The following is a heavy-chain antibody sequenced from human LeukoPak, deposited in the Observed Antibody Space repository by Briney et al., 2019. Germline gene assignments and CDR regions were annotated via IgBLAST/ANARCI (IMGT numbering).Heavy chain of an antibody. CDR3: AKDVSYASGAYQGYFDY. CDR1: GFTFSNYA. CDR2: ISASGGIT. V-gene: IGHV3-23*01. Sequence: GGSLRLSCAVSGFTFSNYAMSWVRQAPGKGLEWVSGISASGGITSYVDSVKDRFTISRDNSKNTLDLQMNRLRVEDTAVYYCAKDVSYASGAYQGYFDYWGQGALVTVSS. J-gene: IGHJ4*02. D-gene: IGHD3-10*01.